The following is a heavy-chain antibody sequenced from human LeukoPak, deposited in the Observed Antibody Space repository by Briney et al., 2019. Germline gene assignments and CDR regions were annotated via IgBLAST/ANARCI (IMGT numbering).Heavy chain of an antibody. CDR3: ARSFTPLYIAVAGIRRNWFDP. CDR2: INHSGST. J-gene: IGHJ5*02. D-gene: IGHD6-19*01. V-gene: IGHV4-34*01. CDR1: GGSFSGYY. Sequence: SETLSLTCAVYGGSFSGYYWSWIRQPPGKGLEWIGEINHSGSTNYNPSLKSRVTISVDTSKNQFSLKLSSVTAADTAVYYCARSFTPLYIAVAGIRRNWFDPWGQGTLVTVSS.